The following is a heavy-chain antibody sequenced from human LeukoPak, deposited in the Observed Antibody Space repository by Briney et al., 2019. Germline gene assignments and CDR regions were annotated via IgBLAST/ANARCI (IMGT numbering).Heavy chain of an antibody. CDR3: ARDTGYCSGGSCYSADWFDP. J-gene: IGHJ5*02. V-gene: IGHV3-33*01. CDR2: TWYDGSNK. Sequence: GGSLRLSCAASGFTFSSYGMHWVRQAPGKGLEWVAVTWYDGSNKYYADSVKGRFTISRDNSKNTLYLQMNSLRAEDTAVYYCARDTGYCSGGSCYSADWFDPWGQGTLVTVSS. D-gene: IGHD2-15*01. CDR1: GFTFSSYG.